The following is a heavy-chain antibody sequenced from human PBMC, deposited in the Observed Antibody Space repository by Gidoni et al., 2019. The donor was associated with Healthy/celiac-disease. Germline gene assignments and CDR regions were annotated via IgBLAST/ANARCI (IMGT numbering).Heavy chain of an antibody. CDR2: GNT. Sequence: GNTNYAQKLQGRVTMTTDTSTSTAYMELRSLRSDDTAVYYCARVFSSGWYDYWGQGTLVTVSS. D-gene: IGHD6-19*01. V-gene: IGHV1-18*01. CDR3: ARVFSSGWYDY. J-gene: IGHJ4*02.